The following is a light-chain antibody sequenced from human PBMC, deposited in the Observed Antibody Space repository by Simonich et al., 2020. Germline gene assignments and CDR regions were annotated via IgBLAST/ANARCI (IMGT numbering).Light chain of an antibody. CDR3: CSYAGSSTSVV. CDR2: EGS. J-gene: IGLJ2*01. CDR1: SRDVGSYNL. Sequence: QSALTQPASVSGSPGQSITISCTGTSRDVGSYNLVSWYQQHPGKAPKLMIYEGSKRPSGVSNRVSGSKSGNTASLTISGLQAEDEADYYCCSYAGSSTSVVFGGGIKLTVL. V-gene: IGLV2-23*01.